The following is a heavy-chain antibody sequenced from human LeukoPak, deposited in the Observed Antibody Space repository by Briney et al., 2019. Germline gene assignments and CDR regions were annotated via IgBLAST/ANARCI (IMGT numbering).Heavy chain of an antibody. J-gene: IGHJ4*02. V-gene: IGHV4-61*01. CDR2: IHYSGNT. D-gene: IGHD3-10*02. Sequence: SETLSLTCTVPGDSVRTSNYYWSWIRQPPGKGLEWIGYIHYSGNTNYNTSLKSRVTISVDTSKSQFSLKLSSVTAVDTAVYYCAKKENVYHYFDYWGQGTLVTVSS. CDR1: GDSVRTSNYY. CDR3: AKKENVYHYFDY.